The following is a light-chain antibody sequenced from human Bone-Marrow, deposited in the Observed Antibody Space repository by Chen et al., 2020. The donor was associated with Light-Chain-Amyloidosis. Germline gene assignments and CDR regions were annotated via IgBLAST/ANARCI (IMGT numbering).Light chain of an antibody. CDR2: GSS. J-gene: IGKJ4*01. V-gene: IGKV3-20*01. CDR1: QTISSNY. Sequence: EIVLTQSPGTLSLSPGEGANLSCRASQTISSNYLTWYQQTFGQAPRLLIYGSSIRATGIPDRFTGSGSGTDFTLTINRLEPEDFAMYYCQQYRTSPLTFGGGTKVAIK. CDR3: QQYRTSPLT.